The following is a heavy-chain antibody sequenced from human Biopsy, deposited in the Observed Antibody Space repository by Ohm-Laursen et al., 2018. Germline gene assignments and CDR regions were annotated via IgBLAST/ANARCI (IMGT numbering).Heavy chain of an antibody. V-gene: IGHV2-5*02. Sequence: ATQTLTLTRTSSGFSLNATSVAVAWIRQPPGKALEWLALIYWDGDQRYNPNLKNRIRISKDTSKNQVVLTMTNMDPVDTGTYYCARRDPHHSGYPHDYWGQGILVTVSS. CDR1: GFSLNATSVA. CDR2: IYWDGDQ. J-gene: IGHJ4*02. D-gene: IGHD3-22*01. CDR3: ARRDPHHSGYPHDY.